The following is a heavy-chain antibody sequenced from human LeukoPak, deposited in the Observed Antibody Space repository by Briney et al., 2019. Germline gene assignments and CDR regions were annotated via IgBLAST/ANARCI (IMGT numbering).Heavy chain of an antibody. CDR3: AKASGYYYGSGSYSPDY. Sequence: GGSLRLSCAASGFTFSSYSMSWVRQAPGKGLEWVSSISSSSSYIYYADSVKGRFTISRDNSKNTLYLQMNSLRAEDTAVYYCAKASGYYYGSGSYSPDYWGQGTLVTVSS. CDR2: ISSSSSYI. V-gene: IGHV3-21*01. D-gene: IGHD3-10*01. J-gene: IGHJ4*02. CDR1: GFTFSSYS.